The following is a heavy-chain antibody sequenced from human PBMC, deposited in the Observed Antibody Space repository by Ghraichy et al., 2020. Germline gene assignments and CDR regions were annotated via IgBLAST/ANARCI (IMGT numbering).Heavy chain of an antibody. CDR1: GFTFRNYD. J-gene: IGHJ4*02. CDR3: AKDANHVGIFDA. V-gene: IGHV3-23*01. D-gene: IGHD1-14*01. CDR2: ISGSGNTT. Sequence: GGSLRLSCAASGFTFRNYDMTWVRQAPGKGLEWVSAISGSGNTTHYADSMKGRFTISRDNSRNMLYLRMNSLRAEDTAVYYCAKDANHVGIFDAWGLGTLVTVSS.